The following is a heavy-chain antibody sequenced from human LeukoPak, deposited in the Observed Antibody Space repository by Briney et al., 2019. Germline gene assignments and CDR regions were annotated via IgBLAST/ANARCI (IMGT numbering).Heavy chain of an antibody. CDR3: VREGGRYGGYDLDY. V-gene: IGHV6-1*01. J-gene: IGHJ4*02. Sequence: SQTLSLTCAITGDSVSSNSAAWNWIRRSPLRGLEWLGRTYYRPKWSGDYARSVKGRITINADTSRNQFSLHLNSVTPEDTAVYYCVREGGRYGGYDLDYWGQGTLVTVSS. CDR1: GDSVSSNSAA. D-gene: IGHD5-12*01. CDR2: TYYRPKWSG.